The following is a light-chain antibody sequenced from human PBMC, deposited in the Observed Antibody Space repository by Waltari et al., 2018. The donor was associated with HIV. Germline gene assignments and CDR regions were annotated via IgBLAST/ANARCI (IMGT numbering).Light chain of an antibody. J-gene: IGLJ1*01. CDR2: EVS. V-gene: IGLV2-14*01. CDR1: SSDIGHSPY. Sequence: QSAPPQPASVSGSPGQSITISCPCTSSDIGHSPYVSWYQQSPGKAPKLMIYEVSNRPSGVSNRFSGSKSGNTASLTISGLQAEDEADYYCSSYISTTTLFGTGTKVTVL. CDR3: SSYISTTTL.